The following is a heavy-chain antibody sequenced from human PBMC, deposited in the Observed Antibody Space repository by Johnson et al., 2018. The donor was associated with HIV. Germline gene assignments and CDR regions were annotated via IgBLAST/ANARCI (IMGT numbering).Heavy chain of an antibody. CDR2: ISYDGSDK. CDR1: GFTFSSYA. CDR3: AKDTTFSSSHAFDI. D-gene: IGHD6-6*01. V-gene: IGHV3-30*04. J-gene: IGHJ3*02. Sequence: QVHLVESGGGVVQPGRSLRLSCAASGFTFSSYAMHWVRQAPAKGLEWVAVISYDGSDKYYADSVKGRFTVSRDSSKNTLYLQMNNLRDEDTALYYCAKDTTFSSSHAFDIWGQGTMVTVSS.